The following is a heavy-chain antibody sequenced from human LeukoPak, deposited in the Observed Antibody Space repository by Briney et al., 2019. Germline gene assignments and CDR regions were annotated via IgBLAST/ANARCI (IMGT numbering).Heavy chain of an antibody. CDR1: GYSFTDYY. Sequence: ASVKVSFKSSGYSFTDYYMHWVRQAPGQGLEWMGWINPNSGGRSSAQKFQGRVTMTRDTSITTVYMEVSWLTSDDTAIYYCARADRLHGGPYLIGPWGQGTLVTVSS. D-gene: IGHD2-21*01. CDR2: INPNSGGR. CDR3: ARADRLHGGPYLIGP. V-gene: IGHV1-2*02. J-gene: IGHJ5*02.